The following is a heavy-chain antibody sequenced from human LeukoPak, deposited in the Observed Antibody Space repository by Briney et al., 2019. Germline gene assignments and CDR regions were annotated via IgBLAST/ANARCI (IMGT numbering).Heavy chain of an antibody. CDR3: ARAQTYYYDSSGPFQIDY. CDR2: IYYSGST. D-gene: IGHD3-22*01. Sequence: SQTLSLTCTVSGGSISSGGYYWSWLRQHPGTGLEWIGYIYYSGSTYYNPSLKSRVTISVDTSKNQFSLKLSSATAADTAVYYCARAQTYYYDSSGPFQIDYWGQGTLVTVSS. J-gene: IGHJ4*02. CDR1: GGSISSGGYY. V-gene: IGHV4-31*03.